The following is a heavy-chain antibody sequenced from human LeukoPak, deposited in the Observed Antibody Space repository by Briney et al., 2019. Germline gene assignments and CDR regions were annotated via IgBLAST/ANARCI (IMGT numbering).Heavy chain of an antibody. D-gene: IGHD6-13*01. CDR1: GGSISSSSYY. V-gene: IGHV4-39*01. J-gene: IGHJ6*03. Sequence: SETLSLTCTVSGGSISSSSYYWGWIRQPPGKGLEWIGGIYYSGSTYYNPSLKSRVTISVDTSKNQFSLKLSSVAAADTAVYYCARRRIAAAFPPYYYYMDVWGKGTTVTVSS. CDR3: ARRRIAAAFPPYYYYMDV. CDR2: IYYSGST.